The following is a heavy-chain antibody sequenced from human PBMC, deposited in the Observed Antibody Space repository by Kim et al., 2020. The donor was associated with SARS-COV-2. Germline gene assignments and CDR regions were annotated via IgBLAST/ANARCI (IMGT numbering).Heavy chain of an antibody. CDR3: ARGYLRYYNYMDV. D-gene: IGHD3-10*01. CDR2: INHIGST. CDR1: GGSFSGYH. Sequence: SETLSLTCAVYGGSFSGYHWSWIRQPPGKGLEWIGEINHIGSTNYNPSLKSRVTMSVDTSKNQFSLNLSSVTAADTAVYYCARGYLRYYNYMDVWGEGATVTVSS. V-gene: IGHV4-34*01. J-gene: IGHJ6*03.